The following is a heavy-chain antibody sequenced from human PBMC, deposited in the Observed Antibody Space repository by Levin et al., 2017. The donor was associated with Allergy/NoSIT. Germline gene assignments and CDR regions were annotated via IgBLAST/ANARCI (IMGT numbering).Heavy chain of an antibody. V-gene: IGHV4-39*07. CDR1: GGSISSSSYY. CDR2: IYYSGST. CDR3: ARVIRFSPDDEAWIQLGWFDP. D-gene: IGHD5-18*01. Sequence: GSLRLSCTVSGGSISSSSYYWGWIRQPPGKGLEWIGSIYYSGSTYYNPSLKSRVTISVDTSKNQFSLKLSSVTAADTAVYYCARVIRFSPDDEAWIQLGWFDPWGQGTLVTVSS. J-gene: IGHJ5*02.